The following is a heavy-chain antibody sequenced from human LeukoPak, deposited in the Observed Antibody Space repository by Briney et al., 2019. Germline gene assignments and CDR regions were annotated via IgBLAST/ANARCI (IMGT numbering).Heavy chain of an antibody. CDR1: GYTFTSYG. V-gene: IGHV1-18*01. J-gene: IGHJ5*02. CDR3: ARDYYGSKSSSFDP. CDR2: ISAYNGNT. Sequence: ASVKVSCKASGYTFTSYGISWVRQAPGQGLEWMGWISAYNGNTNYAQKLQDRVTMTTDTSTSTAYMELSSLRSEDTAVYYCARDYYGSKSSSFDPWGQGTLVTVSS. D-gene: IGHD3-10*01.